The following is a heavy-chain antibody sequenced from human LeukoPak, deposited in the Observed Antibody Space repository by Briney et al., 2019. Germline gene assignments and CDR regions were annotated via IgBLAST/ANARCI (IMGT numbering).Heavy chain of an antibody. Sequence: GASVKVSCKASGYTFTGYYMHWVRQAPGQGLEWMGWINPNSGGTNYAQKFQGRVTMTRDTSISTAYMELSRLRSDDTAVYYCARLGERYGEPTLDAFDIWGQGTMVTVSS. CDR1: GYTFTGYY. V-gene: IGHV1-2*02. CDR3: ARLGERYGEPTLDAFDI. D-gene: IGHD3-16*01. CDR2: INPNSGGT. J-gene: IGHJ3*02.